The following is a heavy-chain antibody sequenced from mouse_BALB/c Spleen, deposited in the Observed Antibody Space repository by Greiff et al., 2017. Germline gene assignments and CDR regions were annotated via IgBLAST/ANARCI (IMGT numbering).Heavy chain of an antibody. CDR2: INPSNGGT. J-gene: IGHJ3*01. Sequence: QVQLKQSGAELVKPGASVKLSCKASGYTFTSYYMYWVKQRPGQGLEWIGEINPSNGGTNFNEKFKSKATLTVDKSSSTAYMQLSSLTSEDSAVYYCTSYYYGSSYEGFAYWGQGTLVTVSA. CDR3: TSYYYGSSYEGFAY. V-gene: IGHV1S81*02. CDR1: GYTFTSYY. D-gene: IGHD1-1*01.